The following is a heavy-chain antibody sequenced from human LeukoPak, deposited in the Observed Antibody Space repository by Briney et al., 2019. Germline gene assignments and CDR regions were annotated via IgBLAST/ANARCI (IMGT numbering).Heavy chain of an antibody. D-gene: IGHD3-22*01. CDR2: IRAGISST. CDR3: AIPLYYDSNPYGLDV. Sequence: GGSLRLSCAASGFTFSSYAMNWVRQAPGKGLEWLSSIRAGISSTYYADSVKGRFTISRDNSKNTLYLQMNSLRAADTAAYYCAIPLYYDSNPYGLDVWGQGTTVTVSS. CDR1: GFTFSSYA. V-gene: IGHV3-23*01. J-gene: IGHJ6*02.